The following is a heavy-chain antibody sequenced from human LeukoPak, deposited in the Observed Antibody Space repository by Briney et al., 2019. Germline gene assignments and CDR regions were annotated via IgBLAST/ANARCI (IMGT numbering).Heavy chain of an antibody. CDR2: INHSGST. Sequence: PSETLSLTCAVYGGSFSGYYWSWIRQPPGKGLEWIGEINHSGSTNYNPSLKSRVTISVDTSKNQFSLKLSSVTAADTAVYYCARASRYYDSSGYYSNYYYYMDVWGKGTTVTISS. V-gene: IGHV4-34*01. J-gene: IGHJ6*03. CDR1: GGSFSGYY. D-gene: IGHD3-22*01. CDR3: ARASRYYDSSGYYSNYYYYMDV.